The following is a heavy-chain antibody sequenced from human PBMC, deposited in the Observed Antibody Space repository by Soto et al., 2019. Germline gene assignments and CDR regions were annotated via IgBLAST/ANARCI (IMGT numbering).Heavy chain of an antibody. J-gene: IGHJ5*02. D-gene: IGHD3-3*01. CDR2: IYCSENT. CDR1: GGSISGYY. Sequence: SEALSLISSVSGGSISGYYWTWIRQPAGKGLECIGRIYCSENTKYNPSLQSRVPMSLDTSNNQFSLRRPSVTAADTAVYYCARGQRFSDWYDPWGQGTLGTVAS. V-gene: IGHV4-4*07. CDR3: ARGQRFSDWYDP.